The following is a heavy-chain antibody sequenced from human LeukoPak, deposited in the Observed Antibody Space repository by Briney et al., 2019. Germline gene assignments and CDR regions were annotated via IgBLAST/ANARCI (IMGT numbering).Heavy chain of an antibody. CDR1: GYTFTSYY. Sequence: ASVKVSCKASGYTFTSYYMHWVRQAPGQGLEWMGIINPSGGNTSYAQKFQGRVTMTRDTSTSTVYMELSSLRSEDTAVYYCARDSTLRFLEWLYNWFDPWGQGTLVTVS. CDR3: ARDSTLRFLEWLYNWFDP. CDR2: INPSGGNT. D-gene: IGHD3-3*01. V-gene: IGHV1-46*01. J-gene: IGHJ5*02.